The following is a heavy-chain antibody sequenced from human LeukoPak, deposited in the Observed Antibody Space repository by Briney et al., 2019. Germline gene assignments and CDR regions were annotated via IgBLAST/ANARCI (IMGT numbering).Heavy chain of an antibody. D-gene: IGHD3-22*01. CDR1: GGTFSSYA. J-gene: IGHJ6*02. V-gene: IGHV1-69*05. Sequence: ASVNVSCKASGGTFSSYAISWVRQAPGQGLEWMGGIIPIFGTANYAQKFQGRVTITRDTSASTAYMELSSLRSEDTAVYYCARDWYYYDSSGGFYYYGMDVWGQGTTVTVSS. CDR3: ARDWYYYDSSGGFYYYGMDV. CDR2: IIPIFGTA.